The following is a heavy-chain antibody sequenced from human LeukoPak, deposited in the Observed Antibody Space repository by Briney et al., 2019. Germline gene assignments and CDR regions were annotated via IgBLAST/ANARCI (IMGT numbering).Heavy chain of an antibody. Sequence: ASVKVSCKASGGTFSSYAISWVRQAPGQGLEWMGGIIPIFGTANYAQKFQGRVTITADESTSTAYMELSSLRSEDTAVYYCARAPTQMATIYYFDYWGQGTLVTVSS. CDR3: ARAPTQMATIYYFDY. D-gene: IGHD5-24*01. CDR2: IIPIFGTA. CDR1: GGTFSSYA. J-gene: IGHJ4*02. V-gene: IGHV1-69*13.